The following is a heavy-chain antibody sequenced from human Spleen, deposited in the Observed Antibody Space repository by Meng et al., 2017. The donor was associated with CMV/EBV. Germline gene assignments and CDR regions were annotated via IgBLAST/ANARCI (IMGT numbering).Heavy chain of an antibody. CDR3: ARVLRVYYDFWSGYPPPSYYYGMDV. V-gene: IGHV4-34*01. D-gene: IGHD3-3*01. Sequence: GSLRLSCAVYGGSFSGYYWSWIRQPPGKGLEWIGEINHSGSTNYNPSLKSRVTISVDTSKNQFSLKLSSVTAADTAVYYCARVLRVYYDFWSGYPPPSYYYGMDVWGQGTTVTVSS. CDR2: INHSGST. J-gene: IGHJ6*02. CDR1: GGSFSGYY.